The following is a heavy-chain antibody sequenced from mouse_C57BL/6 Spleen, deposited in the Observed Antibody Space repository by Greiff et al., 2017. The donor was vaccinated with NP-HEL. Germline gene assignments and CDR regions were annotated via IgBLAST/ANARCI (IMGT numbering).Heavy chain of an antibody. Sequence: QVQLQQSGPGLVQPSQSLSITCTVSGFSLTSYGVHWVRQSPGKGLEWLGVLWRGGSTDYNAAFMSRLSITKDNSKSQVFFKMNSLQADDTAIYYCAKNDDYDDIYAMDYWGQGTSVTVSS. CDR2: LWRGGST. J-gene: IGHJ4*01. V-gene: IGHV2-5*01. CDR3: AKNDDYDDIYAMDY. D-gene: IGHD2-4*01. CDR1: GFSLTSYG.